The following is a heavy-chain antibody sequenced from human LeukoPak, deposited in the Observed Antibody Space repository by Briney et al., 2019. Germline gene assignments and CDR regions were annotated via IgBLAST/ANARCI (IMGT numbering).Heavy chain of an antibody. CDR2: INPNSGGT. J-gene: IGHJ5*02. V-gene: IGHV1-2*02. Sequence: VASVKVSCKASGYTFTGYYMHWVRQAPGQGLEWMGWINPNSGGTNYAQKFQGRVTMTRDTSISTAYMELSRLRSDDTAVYYCARDYCSGGSCYANNWFDPWGQGSLVTVSS. CDR3: ARDYCSGGSCYANNWFDP. D-gene: IGHD2-15*01. CDR1: GYTFTGYY.